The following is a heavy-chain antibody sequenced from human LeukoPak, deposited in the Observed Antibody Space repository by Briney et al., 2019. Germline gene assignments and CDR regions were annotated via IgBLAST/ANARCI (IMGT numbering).Heavy chain of an antibody. CDR2: INHSGST. V-gene: IGHV4-34*01. D-gene: IGHD3-10*01. CDR1: GGSFSGYY. CDR3: AREASMARGVITNRAYYYYYYMDV. J-gene: IGHJ6*03. Sequence: SETLFLTCAVYGGSFSGYYWSWIRQPPGKGLEWIGEINHSGSTNYNPSLKSRVTISVDTSKNQFSLKLSSVTAADTAVYYCAREASMARGVITNRAYYYYYYMDVWGKGTTVTISS.